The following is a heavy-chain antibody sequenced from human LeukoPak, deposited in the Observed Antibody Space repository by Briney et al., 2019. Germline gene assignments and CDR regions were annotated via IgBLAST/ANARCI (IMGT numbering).Heavy chain of an antibody. J-gene: IGHJ4*02. V-gene: IGHV4-4*07. CDR1: GRSISGYD. Sequence: SETLSLTCTVSGRSISGYDWGWIRQPAGKGLEWIGRVYPSGGFTSNPSLKSRITMSVGKSQNQLSLNLSSVTAADTAVYFCARQNGGYDYFDYWGQGTLVTVSS. CDR3: ARQNGGYDYFDY. CDR2: VYPSGGF. D-gene: IGHD5-12*01.